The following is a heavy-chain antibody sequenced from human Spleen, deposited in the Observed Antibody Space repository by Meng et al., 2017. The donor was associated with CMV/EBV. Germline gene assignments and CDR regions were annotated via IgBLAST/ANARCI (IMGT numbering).Heavy chain of an antibody. CDR1: GYTFTAHY. D-gene: IGHD2/OR15-2a*01. CDR3: ARGGLSTALPEAPSSSSIDS. Sequence: ASVKVSCKASGYTFTAHYFHWVRQAPGQGLEWMGWIHPHRGDTNYAQQFQGRVTLTRDTSINTGYMELTRLTSDDTAVFYCARGGLSTALPEAPSSSSIDSWGQGTLVTVSS. J-gene: IGHJ1*01. CDR2: IHPHRGDT. V-gene: IGHV1-2*02.